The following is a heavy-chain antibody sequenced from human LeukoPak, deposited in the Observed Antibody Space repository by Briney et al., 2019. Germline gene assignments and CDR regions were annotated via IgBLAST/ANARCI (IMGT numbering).Heavy chain of an antibody. V-gene: IGHV3-74*01. CDR2: VSPDGSTT. J-gene: IGHJ4*02. Sequence: GGSLRLSCAASGFTFSDYWMHWVRQVPGKGLVWVSRVSPDGSTTNYADSVKGRFTISRDNAKNTVYLQMNSLRTEDTALCYCARSIDFWGQGTLVTVSS. CDR1: GFTFSDYW. CDR3: ARSIDF.